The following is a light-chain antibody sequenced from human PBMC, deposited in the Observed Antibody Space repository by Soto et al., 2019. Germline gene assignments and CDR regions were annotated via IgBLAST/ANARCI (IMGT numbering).Light chain of an antibody. J-gene: IGLJ1*01. Sequence: VLTQPPSASGAPGQRVIISCSGSSSNIGGHTVNWYQQLPGTAPKLLIYRNNERPSGVPDRVSGSKSGTSASLAISGLQSEDEADYYCAVWDDSLKGYVLGTGTKLTVL. CDR2: RNN. CDR3: AVWDDSLKGYV. V-gene: IGLV1-44*01. CDR1: SSNIGGHT.